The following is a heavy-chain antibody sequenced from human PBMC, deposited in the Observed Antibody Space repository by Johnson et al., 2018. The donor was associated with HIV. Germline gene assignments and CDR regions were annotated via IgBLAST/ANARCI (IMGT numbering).Heavy chain of an antibody. CDR2: IKSKTDGGTT. J-gene: IGHJ3*02. CDR1: GFTFSNAW. D-gene: IGHD6-13*01. V-gene: IGHV3-15*01. CDR3: TTAAAAPYAFVI. Sequence: VQLVESGGGLVKPGGSLRLSCAASGFTFSNAWMSWVRQAPGKGLEWVGRIKSKTDGGTTDYAAPVKGRFTISRDDSKNTLYLQMNRLKTEDTAVYYCTTAAAAPYAFVICGLGTMVTVSS.